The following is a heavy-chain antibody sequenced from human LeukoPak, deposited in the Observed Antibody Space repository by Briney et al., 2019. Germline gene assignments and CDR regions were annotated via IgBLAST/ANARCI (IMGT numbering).Heavy chain of an antibody. D-gene: IGHD1-26*01. V-gene: IGHV6-1*01. CDR1: GDSVSTNSAT. J-gene: IGHJ5*01. CDR3: ARLVGAAWFDS. CDR2: TYYRSKWNN. Sequence: SQTLSLTCAISGDSVSTNSATWTWLRQSPSRGLEWLGRTYYRSKWNNDYAVSMKSRITINPDTTKNQFSLQLNSVTPEDTAVYYCARLVGAAWFDSWGQGTLVTVSS.